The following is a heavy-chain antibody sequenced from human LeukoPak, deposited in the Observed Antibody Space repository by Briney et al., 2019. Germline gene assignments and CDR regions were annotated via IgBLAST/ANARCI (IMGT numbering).Heavy chain of an antibody. CDR3: AKIPAAGYYYYCMDV. J-gene: IGHJ6*03. Sequence: GGSLRLSCAASGFTFDDYAMHWVRQAPGKGLEWVSLISGDGGSTYYADSVKGRFTISRDNSKNSLYLQMNSLRTEDTALYYCAKIPAAGYYYYCMDVWGKGTTVTVSS. CDR1: GFTFDDYA. D-gene: IGHD2-2*01. V-gene: IGHV3-43*02. CDR2: ISGDGGST.